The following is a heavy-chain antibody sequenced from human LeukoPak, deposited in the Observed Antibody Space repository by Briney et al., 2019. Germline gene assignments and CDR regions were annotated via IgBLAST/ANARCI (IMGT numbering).Heavy chain of an antibody. D-gene: IGHD3-9*01. Sequence: PGRSLRLSCAASGFTFDDYAMHWVRQAPGKGLEWVTGISWNSGSIGYADSVKGRFTISRDNAKNSLYLQMNSLRAEDTALYYCAKALNYDILTGHYDYWGQGTLVTVSS. CDR3: AKALNYDILTGHYDY. CDR2: ISWNSGSI. CDR1: GFTFDDYA. V-gene: IGHV3-9*01. J-gene: IGHJ4*02.